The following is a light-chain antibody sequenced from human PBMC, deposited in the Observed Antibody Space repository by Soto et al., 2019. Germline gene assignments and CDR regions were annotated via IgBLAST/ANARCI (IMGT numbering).Light chain of an antibody. Sequence: QSALTQPRSVSGSPGQSVTISCTGTSSDVGGYNYVSWYQQHPGKAPKLMIYDVSKWPSGVPDRFSGSKSGNTASLTISGLQAEDGGDYYCCSYAGSYTWVFGGGTKLTVL. CDR2: DVS. V-gene: IGLV2-11*01. CDR1: SSDVGGYNY. J-gene: IGLJ3*02. CDR3: CSYAGSYTWV.